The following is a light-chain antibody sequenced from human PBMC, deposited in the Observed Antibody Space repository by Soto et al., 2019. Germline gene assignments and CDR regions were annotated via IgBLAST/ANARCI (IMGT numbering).Light chain of an antibody. V-gene: IGLV1-40*01. Sequence: QSVLTQPPSVSGAPGQSVTISCDGSSSNIGAGYEVQWYQQLPGTAPKLLIYRNNNRPSGVPDRFSGSTSGTSASLAITGLQAEDEADYYCQSYDLSLDDSVFGSGTKLTVL. CDR1: SSNIGAGYE. CDR3: QSYDLSLDDSV. J-gene: IGLJ1*01. CDR2: RNN.